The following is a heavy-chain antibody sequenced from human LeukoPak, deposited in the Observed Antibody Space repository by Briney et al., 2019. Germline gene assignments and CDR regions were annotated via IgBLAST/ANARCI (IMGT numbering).Heavy chain of an antibody. J-gene: IGHJ4*02. V-gene: IGHV1-69*13. CDR1: GGTFSSYA. CDR3: ATSSHPADLLRGDY. CDR2: IIPIFGTA. Sequence: SVKVSCKASGGTFSSYAISWVRQAPGQGLEWMGGIIPIFGTANYAQKFQGRVTITADESTSTAYMELSSLRSEDTAVYYCATSSHPADLLRGDYWGQGTLVTVSS.